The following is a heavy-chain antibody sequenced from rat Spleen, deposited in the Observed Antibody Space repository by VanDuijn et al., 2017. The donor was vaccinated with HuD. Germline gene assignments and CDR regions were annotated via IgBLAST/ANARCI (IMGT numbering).Heavy chain of an antibody. CDR1: GFTFSDYN. Sequence: EVQLVESGGGLVQPGRSLKLSCAASGFTFSDYNMAWVRQAPGKGLEWVSSISSGGGTYYRDSVKGRFTISRDNAKSTLSLQMDSLRSEDTATYYCARRHYGYTDYFDYWGQGTLVTVSS. J-gene: IGHJ3*01. V-gene: IGHV5-25*01. CDR3: ARRHYGYTDYFDY. D-gene: IGHD1-6*01. CDR2: ISSGGGT.